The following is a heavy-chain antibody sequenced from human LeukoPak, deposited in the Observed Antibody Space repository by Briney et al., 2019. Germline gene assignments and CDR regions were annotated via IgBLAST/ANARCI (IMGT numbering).Heavy chain of an antibody. J-gene: IGHJ4*02. Sequence: GGSLRLSCAASGFTFSSYEMNWVRQAPGKGLEWVSDISSSGSTIYYADSVKGRFTISRDNAKNSLYLQMNSLRAEDTAVYYCARGVHYYDSSGYYYTYWGQGTLVTVSS. CDR3: ARGVHYYDSSGYYYTY. D-gene: IGHD3-22*01. CDR2: ISSSGSTI. V-gene: IGHV3-48*03. CDR1: GFTFSSYE.